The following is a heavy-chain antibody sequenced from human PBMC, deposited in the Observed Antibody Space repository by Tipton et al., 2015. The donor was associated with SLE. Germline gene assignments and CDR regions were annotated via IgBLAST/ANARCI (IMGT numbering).Heavy chain of an antibody. CDR3: AREETSHFGYYYYGMDV. D-gene: IGHD3-10*01. CDR1: GGSISSSSYY. Sequence: TLSLTCTVSGGSISSSSYYWGWIRQPPGKGLEWIGSIYHSGSTYYNPSLKSRVTISVDTSKNQFSPKLSSVTAADTAVYYCAREETSHFGYYYYGMDVWGQGTTVTVSS. V-gene: IGHV4-39*07. CDR2: IYHSGST. J-gene: IGHJ6*02.